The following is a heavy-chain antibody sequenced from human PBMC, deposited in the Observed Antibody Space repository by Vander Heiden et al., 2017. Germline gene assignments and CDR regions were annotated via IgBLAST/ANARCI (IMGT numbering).Heavy chain of an antibody. Sequence: QLQLQESGSGLVKPSQTLSLPCTVSGGSITSGGYSWSWIRQPPGKGLEWIGFIFESGSTQYNPSLKSRVTMSVDRSKNQFSLNLSSVTAADTAVYFCARGTYAYDGSGSYVQYYYGMDVWGRGTTVTVSS. V-gene: IGHV4-30-2*01. CDR3: ARGTYAYDGSGSYVQYYYGMDV. CDR1: GGSITSGGYS. CDR2: IFESGST. J-gene: IGHJ6*02. D-gene: IGHD3-22*01.